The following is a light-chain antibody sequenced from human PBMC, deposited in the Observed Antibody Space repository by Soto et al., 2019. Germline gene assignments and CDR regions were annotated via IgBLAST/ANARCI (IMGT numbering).Light chain of an antibody. V-gene: IGKV3-15*01. Sequence: ETVITQSPATLSVSPGERATLSCRASQSVSSNLAWYQQNPGQAPRLLLFGVSNRATGIPARFSGSGSGTEFSLTISSLQAEDVAVYYCHQYYSTPRTFGQGTKVDIK. CDR2: GVS. CDR3: HQYYSTPRT. CDR1: QSVSSN. J-gene: IGKJ1*01.